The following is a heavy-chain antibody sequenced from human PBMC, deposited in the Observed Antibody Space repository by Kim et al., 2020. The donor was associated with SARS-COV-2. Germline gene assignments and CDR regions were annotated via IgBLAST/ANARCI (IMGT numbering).Heavy chain of an antibody. J-gene: IGHJ4*02. D-gene: IGHD3-22*01. CDR1: GFTFSSYA. CDR2: ISGSGGST. Sequence: GGSLRLSCAASGFTFSSYAMSWVRQAPGKGLEWVSAISGSGGSTYYADSVKGRFTISRDNSKNTLYLQMNSLRAEDTAVYYCAKATYYYDSSGYLTSHRSFDYWGQGTLVTVSS. CDR3: AKATYYYDSSGYLTSHRSFDY. V-gene: IGHV3-23*01.